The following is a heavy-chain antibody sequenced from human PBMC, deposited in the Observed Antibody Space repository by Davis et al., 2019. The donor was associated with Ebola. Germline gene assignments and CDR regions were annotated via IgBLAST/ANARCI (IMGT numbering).Heavy chain of an antibody. V-gene: IGHV4-59*01. Sequence: SETLSLTCSVSGGSISSYYWSWIRQPPGKGLEWIGYIYYSGSTNSNPSLKSRVTISVDTSKNQFSLKLSSVTAADTAVYYCARIPLGYSNYVGNWFDPWGQGTLVTVSS. D-gene: IGHD4-11*01. J-gene: IGHJ5*02. CDR3: ARIPLGYSNYVGNWFDP. CDR1: GGSISSYY. CDR2: IYYSGST.